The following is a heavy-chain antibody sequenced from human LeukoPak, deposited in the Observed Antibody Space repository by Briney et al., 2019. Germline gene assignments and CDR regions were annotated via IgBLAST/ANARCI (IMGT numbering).Heavy chain of an antibody. CDR1: GFTFSPYG. V-gene: IGHV3-33*01. Sequence: PGGPLRLSCAASGFTFSPYGMHWVRQAPGKGLEWVALIWYDGSNKYYADSVKGRFTISRDNSKSTLYLQMNSLRIEDTAVYYCVRDYTGENYYGLHFWGQGTLVTVSS. CDR3: VRDYTGENYYGLHF. CDR2: IWYDGSNK. J-gene: IGHJ4*02. D-gene: IGHD1-26*01.